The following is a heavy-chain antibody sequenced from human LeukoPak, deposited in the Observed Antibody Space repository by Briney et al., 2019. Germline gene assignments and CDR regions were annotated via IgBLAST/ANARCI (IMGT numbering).Heavy chain of an antibody. Sequence: GGSLRLSCAASGFTFSSYSMTWVRQAPGKGLEWVSYISSSSSTIYYADSVKGRFTISRDNAKNSLYLQMNSLRDEDTVVYYCARGSSGLFDPWGQGTLVTVSS. D-gene: IGHD6-19*01. V-gene: IGHV3-48*02. J-gene: IGHJ5*02. CDR3: ARGSSGLFDP. CDR2: ISSSSSTI. CDR1: GFTFSSYS.